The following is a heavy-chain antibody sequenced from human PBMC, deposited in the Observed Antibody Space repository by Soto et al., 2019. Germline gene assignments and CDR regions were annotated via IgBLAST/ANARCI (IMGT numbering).Heavy chain of an antibody. CDR1: GGTFSSYA. Sequence: QVQLVQSGAEVKKPGSSVKVSCKASGGTFSSYAIRWVRQAPGQGLEWMGGVIPIFGTANYAQKFQGRVTIKADESTSNAYMVLNSLRSYHTAVYFCAIGVREYSTSSVFDYWGQGTLVTVSS. CDR2: VIPIFGTA. V-gene: IGHV1-69*12. J-gene: IGHJ4*02. CDR3: AIGVREYSTSSVFDY. D-gene: IGHD6-6*01.